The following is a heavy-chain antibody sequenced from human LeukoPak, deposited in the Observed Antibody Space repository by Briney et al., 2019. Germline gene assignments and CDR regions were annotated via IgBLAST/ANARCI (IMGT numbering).Heavy chain of an antibody. Sequence: GGSLRLSCAASGFTFSSYSMNWVRQAPGKGLEWVSSISSSVSYIYYADSVNGRFTISRDNAKNSLYLQMNSLRAEDTAVYYCAREWFCSGGSCQIIDAFDIWGQGTMVTVSS. V-gene: IGHV3-21*01. D-gene: IGHD2-15*01. J-gene: IGHJ3*02. CDR3: AREWFCSGGSCQIIDAFDI. CDR2: ISSSVSYI. CDR1: GFTFSSYS.